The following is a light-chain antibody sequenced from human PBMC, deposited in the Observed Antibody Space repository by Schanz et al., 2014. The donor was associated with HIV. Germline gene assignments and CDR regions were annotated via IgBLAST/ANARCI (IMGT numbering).Light chain of an antibody. J-gene: IGLJ3*02. Sequence: QSVLTQPPSVSGAPGQRVSISCTGGSSNLGAGFDVYWYQQLPGTAPKLLIYRPSGISSRFSGSKSGTSVSLAITGLQAEDEADYYCAVWDDSLQAWVFRGGTQLTVL. V-gene: IGLV1-40*01. CDR3: AVWDDSLQAWV. CDR1: SSNLGAGFD.